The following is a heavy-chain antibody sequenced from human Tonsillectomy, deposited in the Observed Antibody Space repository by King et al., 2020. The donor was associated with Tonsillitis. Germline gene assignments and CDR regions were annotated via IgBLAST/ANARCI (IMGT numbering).Heavy chain of an antibody. CDR3: AKDGRGGGRDG. CDR2: IRYDGSHK. V-gene: IGHV3-30*02. D-gene: IGHD3-16*01. CDR1: GFTFSTYG. Sequence: VQLVASGGGVVQPGGSLRLSCSASGFTFSTYGLHWVRQAPGKGLEWVAFIRYDGSHKYHADSVKGRFTISRDNSKKTLYLQMNSLRVEDTAVYYGAKDGRGGGRDGGGQGTTVTVS. J-gene: IGHJ6*02.